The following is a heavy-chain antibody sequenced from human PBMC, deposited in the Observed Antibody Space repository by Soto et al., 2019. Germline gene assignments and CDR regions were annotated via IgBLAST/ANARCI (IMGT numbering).Heavy chain of an antibody. V-gene: IGHV4-31*03. J-gene: IGHJ5*02. Sequence: QVQLQESGPGLVKPSQTLSLTCTVSGGSISSGCYYWSWIRQPPGKGLEWIGYIYYSGSTYYNPSLKSRVTISVATGKNQFSLKLSSVTAADKAVYSCARATTGIAAAENWFAPWGHGALVTV. CDR2: IYYSGST. CDR1: GGSISSGCYY. D-gene: IGHD6-13*01. CDR3: ARATTGIAAAENWFAP.